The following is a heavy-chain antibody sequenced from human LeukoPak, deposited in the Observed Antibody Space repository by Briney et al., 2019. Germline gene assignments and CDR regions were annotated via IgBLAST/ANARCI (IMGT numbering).Heavy chain of an antibody. CDR2: IIPIFGTA. V-gene: IGHV1-69*05. J-gene: IGHJ4*02. CDR3: ARENHVTIGY. D-gene: IGHD3-3*01. CDR1: GGTFSSYA. Sequence: ASVKVSCRASGGTFSSYAISWVRQAPGQGLEWMGGIIPIFGTANYAQKFQGRVTITTDESTSTAYMELSSLRSEDTAVYFCARENHVTIGYWGQGALVTVSS.